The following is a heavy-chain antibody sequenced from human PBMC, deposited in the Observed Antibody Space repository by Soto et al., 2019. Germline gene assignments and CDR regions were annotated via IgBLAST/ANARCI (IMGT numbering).Heavy chain of an antibody. D-gene: IGHD3-16*02. CDR3: AKSTLVVLVIHEFDS. V-gene: IGHV3-23*01. CDR1: GVSVSIYA. Sequence: PGCCLRLSCAASGVSVSIYAMSWVRQAPGQGLEWVSGLSGSGDSTHYADSVKGRFTISRDNSKNTLYLQMNSLRAEDTALYYCAKSTLVVLVIHEFDSWGQGTLVTVSS. CDR2: LSGSGDST. J-gene: IGHJ4*02.